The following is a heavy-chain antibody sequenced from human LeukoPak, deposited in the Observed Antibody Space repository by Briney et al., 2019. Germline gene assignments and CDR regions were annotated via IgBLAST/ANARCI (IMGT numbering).Heavy chain of an antibody. V-gene: IGHV5-10-1*01. CDR3: ARQPTEYYYDSSGYYFEYFQH. CDR1: GYRFTSYW. D-gene: IGHD3-22*01. J-gene: IGHJ1*01. Sequence: GESLRISCKGSGYRFTSYWISWVRQMPGEGLEWMGRIDPSDSYTNYSPSFQGHVTISADKSISTAYLQWSSLKASDTATYYCARQPTEYYYDSSGYYFEYFQHWGQGTLVTVSS. CDR2: IDPSDSYT.